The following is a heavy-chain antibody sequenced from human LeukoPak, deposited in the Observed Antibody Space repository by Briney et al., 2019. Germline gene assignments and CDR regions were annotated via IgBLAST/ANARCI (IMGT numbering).Heavy chain of an antibody. CDR3: ARDVGARGIVGATPDY. V-gene: IGHV1-46*01. D-gene: IGHD1-26*01. J-gene: IGHJ4*02. CDR1: GYTFISYY. Sequence: ASVKVSCKASGYTFISYYMHWVRQAPGQGLEWMGIINPSGGSTSYAQKFQGRVTMTRDTSTSTVYMELGSLRSEDTAVYYCARDVGARGIVGATPDYWGQGTLVTVSS. CDR2: INPSGGST.